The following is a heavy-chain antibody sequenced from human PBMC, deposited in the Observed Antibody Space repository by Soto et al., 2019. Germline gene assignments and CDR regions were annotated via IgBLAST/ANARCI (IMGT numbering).Heavy chain of an antibody. D-gene: IGHD5-12*01. Sequence: QVQLVQCGAEVKKPGASVKVSCKTSGDSFSAFYLHWVRRAPGQGLEWLGWINPNGGATKYAQKFRGRVAMTRDTSIRTAYLELSTLRSDDTAIYYCARESGGATATLDYYYFYMDVWGKGTTVTVSS. V-gene: IGHV1-2*02. CDR3: ARESGGATATLDYYYFYMDV. CDR1: GDSFSAFY. CDR2: INPNGGAT. J-gene: IGHJ6*03.